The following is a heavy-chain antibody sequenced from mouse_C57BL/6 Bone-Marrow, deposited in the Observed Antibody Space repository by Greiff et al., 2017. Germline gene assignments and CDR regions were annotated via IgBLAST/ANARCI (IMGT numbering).Heavy chain of an antibody. CDR3: ARPYYCNYWYFDV. CDR1: GYTFTSYW. CDR2: IYPGSGST. V-gene: IGHV1-55*01. D-gene: IGHD2-10*01. Sequence: VQLQQSGAELVKPGASVKMSCKASGYTFTSYWITWVKQRPGQGLEWIGDIYPGSGSTNYNEKFKSKATLNVDTSSSTAYMQLSSLTSEDSSVYYCARPYYCNYWYFDVWGTGTTVTVSS. J-gene: IGHJ1*03.